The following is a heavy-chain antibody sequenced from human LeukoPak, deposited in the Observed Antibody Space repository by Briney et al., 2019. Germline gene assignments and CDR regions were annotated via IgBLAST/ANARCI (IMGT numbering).Heavy chain of an antibody. V-gene: IGHV3-64*01. Sequence: GGSLRLSCAASGFTFSSYAMHWVRQAPGKGLEYVSAISSNGGSTYYANSVKGRFTISRDNSKNTLYLQMNSLRAEDTAVYYCAKGLYSVAGSEAIDYWGQGTLVTVSS. J-gene: IGHJ4*02. CDR3: AKGLYSVAGSEAIDY. D-gene: IGHD6-19*01. CDR1: GFTFSSYA. CDR2: ISSNGGST.